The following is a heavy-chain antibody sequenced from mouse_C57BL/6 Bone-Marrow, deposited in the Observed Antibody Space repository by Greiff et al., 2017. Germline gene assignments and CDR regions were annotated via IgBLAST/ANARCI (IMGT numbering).Heavy chain of an antibody. CDR3: ARDGYYPYFDV. CDR1: GYTFTSYW. D-gene: IGHD2-3*01. Sequence: VQLQQPGAELVMPGASVKLSCKASGYTFTSYWMHWVKQRPGQGLEWIGEIDPSDSYTNYNQKFKGKSTLTVDKSSSTAYMQLSSLTSEDSAVYYCARDGYYPYFDVWGTGTTVTVSS. CDR2: IDPSDSYT. V-gene: IGHV1-69*01. J-gene: IGHJ1*03.